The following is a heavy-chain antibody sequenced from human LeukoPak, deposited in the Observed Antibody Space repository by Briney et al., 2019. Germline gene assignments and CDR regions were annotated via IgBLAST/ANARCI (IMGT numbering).Heavy chain of an antibody. CDR3: ARVQQLVRLGVTAIRNYYYYMDV. J-gene: IGHJ6*03. Sequence: SETLSLTCTVSGGSLSSSSYYWGWIRQPPGKGLEWIGSIYYSGSTYYNPSLKSRVTISVDTSKNQFSLKLSSVTVADTAVYYCARVQQLVRLGVTAIRNYYYYMDVWGKGTSVTISS. CDR1: GGSLSSSSYY. V-gene: IGHV4-39*01. D-gene: IGHD2-21*02. CDR2: IYYSGST.